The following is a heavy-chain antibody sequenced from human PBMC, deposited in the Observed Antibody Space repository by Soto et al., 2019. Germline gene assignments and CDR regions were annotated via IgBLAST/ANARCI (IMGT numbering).Heavy chain of an antibody. V-gene: IGHV3-33*01. Sequence: PGGSLRLSCAASGFTFSSYGMHWVRRAPGKGLEWVAVIWYDGSNKYYADSVKGRFTISRDNSKNTLYLQMNSLRAEDTAVYYCARDYVPSSSAPPSFDYWGQGTLVTVSS. CDR2: IWYDGSNK. D-gene: IGHD6-6*01. CDR3: ARDYVPSSSAPPSFDY. CDR1: GFTFSSYG. J-gene: IGHJ4*02.